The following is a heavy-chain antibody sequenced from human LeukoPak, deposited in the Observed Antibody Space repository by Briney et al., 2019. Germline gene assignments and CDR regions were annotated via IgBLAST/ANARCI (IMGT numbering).Heavy chain of an antibody. J-gene: IGHJ4*02. CDR1: GFTFSSYA. D-gene: IGHD3-3*01. CDR3: AKDSLGPSYYDFWSGCDY. Sequence: PGGSLRLSCAASGFTFSSYAMSWVRQAPGKGLEWVSAISGSGDSTYYADSVKGRFTISRDNSKNTLYLQMNSLRAEDTAVYYCAKDSLGPSYYDFWSGCDYWGQGTLVTVSS. CDR2: ISGSGDST. V-gene: IGHV3-23*01.